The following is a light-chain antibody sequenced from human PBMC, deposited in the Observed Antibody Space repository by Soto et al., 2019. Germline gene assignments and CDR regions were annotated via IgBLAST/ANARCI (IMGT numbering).Light chain of an antibody. CDR2: CND. CDR1: SSNIGTNY. J-gene: IGLJ2*01. Sequence: QSVLTQPPSASGTPGQRVTISCSGSSSNIGTNYVYWYKQLPGTAPKLLIYCNDQRPSGVPDRLSGSKSGTSASLAISGLRSEDEADYYCAAWHDSLNGVLFGGGTKVTVL. V-gene: IGLV1-47*02. CDR3: AAWHDSLNGVL.